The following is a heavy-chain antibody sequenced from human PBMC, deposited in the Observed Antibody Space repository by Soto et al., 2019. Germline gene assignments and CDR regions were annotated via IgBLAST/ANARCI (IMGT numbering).Heavy chain of an antibody. V-gene: IGHV3-23*01. Sequence: VQLLESGGGFVQPGGSLRLSCAASGFTFTNYALSWVRQAPGKGLEWVSTIGGGSGSTSYADSVKGRFSISRENSKNTLYLQMSSLRAEDTSLYYCATRMYSTSWYYFVSCGQGTLVTVSS. CDR3: ATRMYSTSWYYFVS. CDR2: IGGGSGST. CDR1: GFTFTNYA. J-gene: IGHJ4*02. D-gene: IGHD6-13*01.